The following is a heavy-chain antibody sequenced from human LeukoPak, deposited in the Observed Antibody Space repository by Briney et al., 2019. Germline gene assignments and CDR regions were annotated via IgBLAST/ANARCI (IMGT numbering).Heavy chain of an antibody. CDR2: IIPILGIA. V-gene: IGHV1-69*04. CDR3: ARDRYYYGSGKGNWFDP. Sequence: ASVNASCKASGGIFSSYAISWVRQATGQGLERMGRIIPILGIANYAQKFQGRVTITADKSTSTAYMELSSLRSEDTAVYYCARDRYYYGSGKGNWFDPWGQGTLVTVSS. CDR1: GGIFSSYA. D-gene: IGHD3-10*01. J-gene: IGHJ5*02.